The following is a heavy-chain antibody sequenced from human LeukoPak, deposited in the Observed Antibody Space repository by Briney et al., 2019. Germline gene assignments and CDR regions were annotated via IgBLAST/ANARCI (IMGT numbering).Heavy chain of an antibody. CDR2: ISGSGGST. CDR1: GFTFSNSA. CDR3: AKRIQSAMATGY. Sequence: GGSLRLSCAASGFTFSNSALSWVRQAPGKGLEWVSDISGSGGSTYYADSVRGRFTISRDNSKNTLYLQMNSLRAEDTAVFYCAKRIQSAMATGYWGQGTLVTVSS. V-gene: IGHV3-23*01. J-gene: IGHJ4*02. D-gene: IGHD5-18*01.